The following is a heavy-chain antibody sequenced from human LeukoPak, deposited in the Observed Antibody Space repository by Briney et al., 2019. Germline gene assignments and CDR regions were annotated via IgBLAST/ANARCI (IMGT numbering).Heavy chain of an antibody. CDR3: AKAFTVAGYFDY. CDR1: GFTFSSYG. V-gene: IGHV3-30*18. Sequence: GGSLRLSCAASGFTFSSYGMHWVRQAPGKGLEWVAVISYDGSNKYYADSVKGRFTISRDNSKNTLYLQMNSLRAEDTAVYYCAKAFTVAGYFDYWGQGTLVTVSS. CDR2: ISYDGSNK. J-gene: IGHJ4*02. D-gene: IGHD6-19*01.